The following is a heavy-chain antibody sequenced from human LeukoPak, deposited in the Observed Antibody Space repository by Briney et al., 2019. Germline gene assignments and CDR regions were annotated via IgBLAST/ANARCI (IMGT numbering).Heavy chain of an antibody. CDR3: TRKTPGRTPFDY. Sequence: GGSLRLSCAASGFTVSSNYMSWVRQAPGQGLKWVSAVGTSADTYYADSVRGRFTISRDNSKNTLYLQMDSLRAEDTAIYYCTRKTPGRTPFDYWGQGTLVTVSS. CDR2: VGTSADT. V-gene: IGHV3-53*01. J-gene: IGHJ4*02. CDR1: GFTVSSNY. D-gene: IGHD2-15*01.